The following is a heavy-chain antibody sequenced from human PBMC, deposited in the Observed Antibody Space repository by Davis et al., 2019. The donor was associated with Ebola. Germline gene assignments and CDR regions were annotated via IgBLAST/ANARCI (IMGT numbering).Heavy chain of an antibody. CDR2: INSDGSSA. V-gene: IGHV3-74*01. D-gene: IGHD3-9*01. CDR3: ARDAFSLSRYDTEDH. CDR1: AFTSSSYK. Sequence: HTGGSLTLSCVRSAFTSSSYKFVWVRQAPGKGLVWVSRINSDGSSASYADSVKGRFTISRDNARDSLYLQMDSLRVEDTAIYYCARDAFSLSRYDTEDHWGQGTLVTVSS. J-gene: IGHJ4*02.